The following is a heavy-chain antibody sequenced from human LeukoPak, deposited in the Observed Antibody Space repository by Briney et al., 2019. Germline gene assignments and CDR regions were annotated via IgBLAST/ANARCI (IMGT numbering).Heavy chain of an antibody. CDR3: ARGEDYYDSSGYYSG. Sequence: PSETLSLTCAVYGGSFSGYYWSWIRQPPGKGLEWIGEINHSGSTNYNPSLKSRVTISVDTSKNQLSLKLSSVTAADTAVYYCARGEDYYDSSGYYSGWGQGTLVTVSS. D-gene: IGHD3-22*01. CDR2: INHSGST. CDR1: GGSFSGYY. J-gene: IGHJ4*02. V-gene: IGHV4-34*01.